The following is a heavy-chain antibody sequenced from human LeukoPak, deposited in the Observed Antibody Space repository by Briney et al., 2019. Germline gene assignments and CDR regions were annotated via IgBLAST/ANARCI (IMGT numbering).Heavy chain of an antibody. Sequence: GGSLRLSCAASGFTFSSYGMHWVRQAPGKGLEWVAVIWYDGSNKYYADPVKGRFTISRDNSKNTLYLQMNSLRAEDTAVYYCAREIWVGNYWDYWGQGTLVTVSS. J-gene: IGHJ4*02. CDR3: AREIWVGNYWDY. CDR1: GFTFSSYG. V-gene: IGHV3-33*01. D-gene: IGHD3-10*01. CDR2: IWYDGSNK.